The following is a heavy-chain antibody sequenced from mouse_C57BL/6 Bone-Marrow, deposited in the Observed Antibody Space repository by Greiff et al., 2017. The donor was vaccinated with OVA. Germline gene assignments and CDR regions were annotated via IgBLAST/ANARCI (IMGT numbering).Heavy chain of an antibody. CDR3: ARYGISYGSSHWYFDV. CDR2: IDPSDSYT. V-gene: IGHV1-50*01. D-gene: IGHD1-1*01. Sequence: VQLQQPGAELVKPGASVKLSCKASGYTFTRYWMQWVKQRPGQGLEWIGEIDPSDSYTNYNQKFKGKATLTVDTSSSTAYMQLSSLTSEDSAVYYCARYGISYGSSHWYFDVWGTGTTVTVSS. CDR1: GYTFTRYW. J-gene: IGHJ1*03.